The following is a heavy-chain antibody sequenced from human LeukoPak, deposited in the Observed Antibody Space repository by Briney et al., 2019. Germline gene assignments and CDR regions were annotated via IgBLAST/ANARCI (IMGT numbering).Heavy chain of an antibody. V-gene: IGHV3-7*01. J-gene: IGHJ4*02. Sequence: GGSLRLSCAASGFTFSEHYMDWVRQAPGKGLEWVANIKQDGSEKYYVDSVKGRFTISRDNAKNSLYLQMNSLRAEDTAVYYCARDLGIAAAGTNYWGQGTLVTVSS. CDR1: GFTFSEHY. D-gene: IGHD6-13*01. CDR2: IKQDGSEK. CDR3: ARDLGIAAAGTNY.